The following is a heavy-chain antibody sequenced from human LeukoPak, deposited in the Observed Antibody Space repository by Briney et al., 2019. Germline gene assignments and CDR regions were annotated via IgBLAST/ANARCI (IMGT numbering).Heavy chain of an antibody. CDR3: ARVPWDTATHFDY. Sequence: SETLSLTCTVSGGSIRSGSFYWTWIRQHPGKGLEWIGYIYYSGTTYYNPSLKSRVSISIDTSKNQFALKLSSVTAADTAVYYCARVPWDTATHFDYWGQGTLVTVSS. D-gene: IGHD5-18*01. CDR2: IYYSGTT. J-gene: IGHJ4*02. CDR1: GGSIRSGSFY. V-gene: IGHV4-31*03.